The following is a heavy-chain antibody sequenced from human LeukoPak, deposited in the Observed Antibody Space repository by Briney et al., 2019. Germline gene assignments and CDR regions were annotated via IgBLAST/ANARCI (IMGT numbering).Heavy chain of an antibody. CDR1: GFTFISYA. CDR2: ISYDESNA. J-gene: IGHJ4*02. V-gene: IGHV3-30*04. D-gene: IGHD2-15*01. CDR3: VRGLEEYGGAARVGAREH. Sequence: VGSLRLSCAASGFTFISYAMHCVRQASGKGLEWVAVISYDESNAFYAESVRGRFTISRDNARNILYLQMNSLRSEETAVYRCVRGLEEYGGAARVGAREHWGEGPGVIVSS.